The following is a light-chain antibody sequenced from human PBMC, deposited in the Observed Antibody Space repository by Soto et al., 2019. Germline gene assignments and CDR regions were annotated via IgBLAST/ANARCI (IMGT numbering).Light chain of an antibody. CDR3: AAWDDSLNGPV. CDR1: SSNIGSNS. V-gene: IGLV1-44*01. J-gene: IGLJ3*02. CDR2: SYN. Sequence: QSVVTQPPSASGTPGQRVTISCSGGSSNIGSNSVNWYQQIPGTAPKLLIYSYNLRPSGVPDRFSGSKSGTSASLAISGLQSEDEADYYCAAWDDSLNGPVFGGGTKLTVL.